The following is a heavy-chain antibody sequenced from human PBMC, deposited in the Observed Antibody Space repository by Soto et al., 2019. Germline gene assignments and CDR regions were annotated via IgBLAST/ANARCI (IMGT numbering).Heavy chain of an antibody. CDR1: GFTLSNAW. D-gene: IGHD6-19*01. J-gene: IGHJ3*02. V-gene: IGHV3-15*01. Sequence: GGSLRLSCAASGFTLSNAWMSWVRQAPGKEREWVGRIKSKTDGGTTDYAAPVKGRFTISRDDSKNTLYLQMNSLKTEDTAVYYCTTDLFLYVVVAGSNSFDIWGKGTMGTGSS. CDR3: TTDLFLYVVVAGSNSFDI. CDR2: IKSKTDGGTT.